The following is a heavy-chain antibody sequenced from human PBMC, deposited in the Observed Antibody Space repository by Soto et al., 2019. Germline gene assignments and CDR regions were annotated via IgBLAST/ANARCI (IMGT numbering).Heavy chain of an antibody. D-gene: IGHD2-2*01. CDR1: GFTFTSYS. CDR2: ITSKSTTI. CDR3: AREMGACSDSSCYPGPYES. V-gene: IGHV3-48*02. J-gene: IGHJ5*02. Sequence: GGSLRLSCAASGFTFTSYSMNWVRQAPGQGLECVSYITSKSTTIKYADSVKGRFTVSRDNAKNSLYLQLNSLRDEDTAVYYWAREMGACSDSSCYPGPYESWGQGTLVTVSS.